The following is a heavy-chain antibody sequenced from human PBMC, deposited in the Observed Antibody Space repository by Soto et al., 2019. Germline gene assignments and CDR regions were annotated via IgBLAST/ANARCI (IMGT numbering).Heavy chain of an antibody. V-gene: IGHV4-30-2*01. CDR1: GGSINGGSYS. Sequence: QLQLQESGPGLLKPSQTLSLTCVVSGGSINGGSYSWSWIRQLPGKGLEWIGYMYHTGRTYYNTSLSRRATISVHRSKNQYFLNLTSAPAADTGVYYCARVTPATPYYAMDVWGQGTTVTVSS. J-gene: IGHJ6*02. CDR3: ARVTPATPYYAMDV. CDR2: MYHTGRT. D-gene: IGHD2-2*02.